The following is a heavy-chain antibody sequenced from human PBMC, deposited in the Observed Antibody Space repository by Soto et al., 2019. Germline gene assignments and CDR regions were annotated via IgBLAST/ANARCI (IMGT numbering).Heavy chain of an antibody. CDR2: ISPNSGAT. Sequence: QVQLVQSGAEVRKPGASVKVSCKVSGYTFGLYYINWVRQAPGEGPEWMGWISPNSGATNYAQKYEGRVTMTRDTSISTVYMELSSLKSDDTAVYYCARGGSWYDFWGQGTLVTVS. CDR3: ARGGSWYDF. V-gene: IGHV1-2*02. CDR1: GYTFGLYY. D-gene: IGHD6-13*01. J-gene: IGHJ4*02.